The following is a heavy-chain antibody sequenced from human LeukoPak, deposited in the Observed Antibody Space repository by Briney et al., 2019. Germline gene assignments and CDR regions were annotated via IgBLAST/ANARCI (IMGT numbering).Heavy chain of an antibody. Sequence: ASVKVSCKASGGTFSSYAISWVRQAPGQGLEWMGGIIPIFGTANYAQKFQGRVTITSDESTSTAYMELSSLRPEDTAVYYCASLTACSGGSCYPYYYYMDVWGKGTTVTVSS. CDR3: ASLTACSGGSCYPYYYYMDV. J-gene: IGHJ6*03. D-gene: IGHD2-15*01. CDR2: IIPIFGTA. CDR1: GGTFSSYA. V-gene: IGHV1-69*13.